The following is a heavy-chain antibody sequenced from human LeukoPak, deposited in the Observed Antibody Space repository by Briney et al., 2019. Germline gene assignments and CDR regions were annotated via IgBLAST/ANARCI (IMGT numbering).Heavy chain of an antibody. V-gene: IGHV1-8*01. Sequence: ASVKVSCKASGYTFTSYDINWVRQATGQGLEWMGWMNPNSGNTGYAQKFQGRVTMTRNTSISTAYMELSSLRSEDTAVYYCALLIAARGGLDYWGQGTLVTVSS. D-gene: IGHD6-6*01. J-gene: IGHJ4*02. CDR3: ALLIAARGGLDY. CDR2: MNPNSGNT. CDR1: GYTFTSYD.